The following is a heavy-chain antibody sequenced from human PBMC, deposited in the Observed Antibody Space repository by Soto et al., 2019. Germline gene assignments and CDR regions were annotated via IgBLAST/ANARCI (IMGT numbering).Heavy chain of an antibody. V-gene: IGHV3-7*03. CDR3: ARDHLILPAHDFFYGSDV. Sequence: LRLSCEVSGFVFSMYSMSWVRQTPWKGLEWVAKIPQEGVDGHYADSVKGRFTISRDNGKNSLYLQMNNLRAEDTAVYYCARDHLILPAHDFFYGSDVWGRGATVTVSS. CDR1: GFVFSMYS. CDR2: IPQEGVDG. J-gene: IGHJ6*02. D-gene: IGHD2-21*02.